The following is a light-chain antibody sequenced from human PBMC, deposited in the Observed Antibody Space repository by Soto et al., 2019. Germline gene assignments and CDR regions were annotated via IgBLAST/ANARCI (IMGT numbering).Light chain of an antibody. J-gene: IGLJ1*01. CDR3: SSFTSSMTNV. V-gene: IGLV2-14*02. CDR2: EVT. Sequence: QSALTQPASVSGSPGQSITIPCTGTSGDVGSYNLVSWYQQHPGKAHKLMIYEVTERPSGVSYRFSGSKSGNTASLTISGLQAADEADYFCSSFTSSMTNVFGSGTKVTVL. CDR1: SGDVGSYNL.